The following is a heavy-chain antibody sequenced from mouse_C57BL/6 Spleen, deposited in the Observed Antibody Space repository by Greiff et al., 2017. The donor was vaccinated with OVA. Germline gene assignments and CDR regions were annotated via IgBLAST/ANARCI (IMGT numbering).Heavy chain of an antibody. D-gene: IGHD1-1*01. CDR3: ARRITTGYAMDY. J-gene: IGHJ4*01. Sequence: VQLKQPGAELVMPGASVKLSCKASGYTFTSYWMHWVKQRPGQGLEWIGEIDPSDSYTNYNQKFKGKSTLTVDKSSSTAYMQLSSLTSEDSAVYYCARRITTGYAMDYWGQGTSVTVSS. V-gene: IGHV1-69*01. CDR2: IDPSDSYT. CDR1: GYTFTSYW.